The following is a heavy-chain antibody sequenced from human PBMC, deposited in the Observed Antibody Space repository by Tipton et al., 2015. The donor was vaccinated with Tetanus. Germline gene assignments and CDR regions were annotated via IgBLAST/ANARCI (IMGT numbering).Heavy chain of an antibody. J-gene: IGHJ2*01. D-gene: IGHD3-10*01. V-gene: IGHV4-4*07. CDR1: GGSISDYY. CDR3: ARRGDNWFFDL. Sequence: TLSLTCTVSGGSISDYYWSWIRQPVGKRLEWIGRIHSGGSTTYNPSLKGRVTMSVDMSKNQVSLTVTSVTAADTAVYHCARRGDNWFFDLWGRGTLVTVSS. CDR2: IHSGGST.